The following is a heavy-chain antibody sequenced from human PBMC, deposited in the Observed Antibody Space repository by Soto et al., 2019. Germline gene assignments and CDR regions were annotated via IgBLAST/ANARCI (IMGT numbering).Heavy chain of an antibody. Sequence: EVQLLESGGGLVQPGGSLRLSCAASGFTFSSDAMTWVRQAPGKGLEWVSGISGSGATTSYADSVKGRFTVSRDNSKNTLYLQMNSLRVEDTAVYYCAKLRYFDWSSYNWFEYWGQGTPVTVSS. CDR2: ISGSGATT. J-gene: IGHJ5*01. CDR3: AKLRYFDWSSYNWFEY. CDR1: GFTFSSDA. V-gene: IGHV3-23*01. D-gene: IGHD3-9*01.